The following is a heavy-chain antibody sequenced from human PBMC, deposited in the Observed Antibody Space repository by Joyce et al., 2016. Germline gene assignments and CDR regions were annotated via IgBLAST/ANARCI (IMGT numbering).Heavy chain of an antibody. CDR2: INSTGRDI. CDR3: ARTARLVDV. V-gene: IGHV3-11*01. CDR1: GFTFTDYY. J-gene: IGHJ6*02. D-gene: IGHD6-6*01. Sequence: QVHLVESGGGLVKPGGSLRLSCAASGFTFTDYYMTWMRQAPGKGPECVSYINSTGRDINYADSVKGRFTISRDNAKRSIYLQMNSLRAEDTAVYYCARTARLVDVWGQGTTVTVSS.